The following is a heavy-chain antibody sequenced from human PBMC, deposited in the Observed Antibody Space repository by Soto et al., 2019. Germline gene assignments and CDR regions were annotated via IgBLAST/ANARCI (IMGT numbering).Heavy chain of an antibody. CDR1: GGSFSGYY. Sequence: SETLSLTCAVYGGSFSGYYWSWIRQPPGKGLEWIGEINHSGSTNYSPSLKSRVTISVDTSKNQFSLKLSSVTAADTAVYYCARDILTRPNYWGQGTLVTVSS. CDR3: ARDILTRPNY. CDR2: INHSGST. J-gene: IGHJ4*02. D-gene: IGHD3-9*01. V-gene: IGHV4-34*01.